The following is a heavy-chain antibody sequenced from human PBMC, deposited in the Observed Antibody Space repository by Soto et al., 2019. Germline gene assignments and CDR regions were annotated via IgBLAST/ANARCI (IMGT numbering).Heavy chain of an antibody. J-gene: IGHJ6*02. Sequence: ASVKVSCKASGYTFTSYGISWVRQAPGQGLEWMGWISAYNGNTNYAQKLQGRVTMTTDTSTSTAYMELRSLRSDDTAVYYCARGYCSGGRCRNYYYYGMDVWGQGTTVTVSS. D-gene: IGHD2-15*01. CDR1: GYTFTSYG. CDR3: ARGYCSGGRCRNYYYYGMDV. V-gene: IGHV1-18*04. CDR2: ISAYNGNT.